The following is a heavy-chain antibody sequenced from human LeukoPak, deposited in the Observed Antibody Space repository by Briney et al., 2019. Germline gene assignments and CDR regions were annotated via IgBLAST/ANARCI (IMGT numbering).Heavy chain of an antibody. V-gene: IGHV3-13*01. J-gene: IGHJ4*02. CDR2: IGSAGDT. D-gene: IGHD5-18*01. Sequence: GGSLRLSCAASGFTFSTYDMHWVRQGTGKGLEWVSAIGSAGDTYYPASVKGRFTISRENAKNSLYLQMNSLRAGDTAVYYCARALGYSYGYGYWGQGTLVTVSS. CDR1: GFTFSTYD. CDR3: ARALGYSYGYGY.